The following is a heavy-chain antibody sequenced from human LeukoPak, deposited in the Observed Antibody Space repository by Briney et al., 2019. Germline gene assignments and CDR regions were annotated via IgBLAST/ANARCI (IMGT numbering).Heavy chain of an antibody. D-gene: IGHD3-10*01. CDR3: AKDRMVRGVPPDY. Sequence: GGSLRLSCAASGSTFSSYGMHWVRQAPGKGLEWVAFIRYDGSNKYYADSVKGRFTISRDNSKNTLYLQMNSLRAEDTAVYYCAKDRMVRGVPPDYWGQGTLVTVSS. CDR2: IRYDGSNK. CDR1: GSTFSSYG. J-gene: IGHJ4*02. V-gene: IGHV3-30*02.